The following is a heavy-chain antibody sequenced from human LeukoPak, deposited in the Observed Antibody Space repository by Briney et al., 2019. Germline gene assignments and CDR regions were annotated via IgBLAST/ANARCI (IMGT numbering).Heavy chain of an antibody. J-gene: IGHJ4*02. Sequence: SETLSLTCTVSGGSISSYYWSWIRQPPGKGLEWIGRIYYSGYTNYNPSLKSGVTISADTSKNQFSLKMSSVTAADTAVYYCASSGWYQVVVYWGQGTLVTVSS. CDR2: IYYSGYT. CDR3: ASSGWYQVVVY. D-gene: IGHD6-19*01. V-gene: IGHV4-59*01. CDR1: GGSISSYY.